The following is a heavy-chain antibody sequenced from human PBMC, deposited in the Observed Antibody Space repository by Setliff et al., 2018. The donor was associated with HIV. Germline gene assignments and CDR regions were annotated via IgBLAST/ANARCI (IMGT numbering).Heavy chain of an antibody. V-gene: IGHV1-8*01. Sequence: ASVKVSCKASGYTFTSKHINWVRQATGQGLEWLGWMDPSSAATGYAQKFQGRVTLTRDTSINTAYMELSSLTSDDTAVYYCARGVGAAGGYWGQGRLVTVSS. CDR1: GYTFTSKH. J-gene: IGHJ4*02. D-gene: IGHD1-26*01. CDR3: ARGVGAAGGY. CDR2: MDPSSAAT.